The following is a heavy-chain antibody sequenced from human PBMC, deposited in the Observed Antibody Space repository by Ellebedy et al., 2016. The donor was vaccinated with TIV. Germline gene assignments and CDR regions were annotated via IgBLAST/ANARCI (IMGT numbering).Heavy chain of an antibody. V-gene: IGHV1-8*01. J-gene: IGHJ6*03. CDR3: ARGAGGYSGYDTPYYYYMDV. Sequence: ASVKVSCXASGYTFTSYDINWVRQATGQGLEWMGWMNPNSGNTGYAQKFQGRVTMTRNTSISTAYMELSSLRSEDTAVYYCARGAGGYSGYDTPYYYYMDVWGKGTTVTVSS. CDR2: MNPNSGNT. CDR1: GYTFTSYD. D-gene: IGHD5-12*01.